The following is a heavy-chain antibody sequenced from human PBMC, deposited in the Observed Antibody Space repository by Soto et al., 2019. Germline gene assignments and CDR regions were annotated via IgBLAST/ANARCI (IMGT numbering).Heavy chain of an antibody. CDR3: ARGRGYSYGPYYFDY. V-gene: IGHV4-31*03. CDR1: GGSISSEGYY. D-gene: IGHD5-18*01. Sequence: SETLSLTCTVSGGSISSEGYYWSWFRQLPGKGLEWIGDIYYSGTTYHNPSLRSRLTISGDASKNQFSLKLSSVTAADTALYYCARGRGYSYGPYYFDYWGQGTLVTVSS. J-gene: IGHJ4*02. CDR2: IYYSGTT.